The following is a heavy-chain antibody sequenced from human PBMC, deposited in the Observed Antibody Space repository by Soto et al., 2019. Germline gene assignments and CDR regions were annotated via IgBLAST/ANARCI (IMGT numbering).Heavy chain of an antibody. Sequence: GSLRLSCAASGFTFSSYAMSWVRQAPGKGLEWVSAISGSGGSTYYADSVKGRFTISRDNSKNTLYLQMNSLRAEDTAVYYCANRLYCSGGSCYSNYYYYYMDVWGKGTTVTVSS. CDR3: ANRLYCSGGSCYSNYYYYYMDV. CDR2: ISGSGGST. V-gene: IGHV3-23*01. J-gene: IGHJ6*03. D-gene: IGHD2-15*01. CDR1: GFTFSSYA.